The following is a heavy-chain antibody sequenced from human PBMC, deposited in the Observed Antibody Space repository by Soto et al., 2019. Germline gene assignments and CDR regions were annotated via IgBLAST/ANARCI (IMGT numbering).Heavy chain of an antibody. Sequence: GSGPTLVNPTKTLTLTCTVSGFSLNDARLGVSWIRQPPGRALEWLAHIFSNDEKSYSTSLYNRLTISKDTSKSQVVLTMTNMGPVDTATYFCARIQDYVWGSYPFDVWGQGSLVTVSS. V-gene: IGHV2-26*01. D-gene: IGHD3-16*02. CDR1: GFSLNDARLG. CDR2: IFSNDEK. CDR3: ARIQDYVWGSYPFDV. J-gene: IGHJ4*02.